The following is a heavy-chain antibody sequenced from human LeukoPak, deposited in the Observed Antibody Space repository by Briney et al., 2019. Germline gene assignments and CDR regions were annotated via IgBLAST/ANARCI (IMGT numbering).Heavy chain of an antibody. CDR3: ARFGVDYDMDV. Sequence: SETLSLTCTVSGGSISGHYWTWVRQPPGEGLEWIGLINYSGKADYTPSLRSRITISVDTSKNQMSLKVTSVTAADTAFYYCARFGVDYDMDVWGQGTTVTVS. CDR2: INYSGKA. CDR1: GGSISGHY. J-gene: IGHJ6*02. D-gene: IGHD3-16*01. V-gene: IGHV4-59*11.